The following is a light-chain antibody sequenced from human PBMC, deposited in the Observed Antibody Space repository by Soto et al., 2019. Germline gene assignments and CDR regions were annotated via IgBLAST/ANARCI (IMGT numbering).Light chain of an antibody. Sequence: QSALTQPPSASGSLGQSVTISCTGTSSDVGGYNYVSWYQQYPGRAPKLMIYEVTKRPSGVPDRFSGSKSGNTAFLTVSGLQAEDEADYYCSSYAASNNFYFVFGGGTKLTVL. CDR1: SSDVGGYNY. CDR3: SSYAASNNFYFV. V-gene: IGLV2-8*01. CDR2: EVT. J-gene: IGLJ3*02.